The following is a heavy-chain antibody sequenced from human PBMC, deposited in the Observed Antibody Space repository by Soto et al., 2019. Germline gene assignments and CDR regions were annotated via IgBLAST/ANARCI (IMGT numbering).Heavy chain of an antibody. Sequence: EVQLVESGGGLVKPGGSLRLSCAASGFPFSSYNMNWVRQAPGKGLEWVSSISSTSTYIYYRDSVKGRFTISRDNAKNSLYLQMNSLRAEDTAVYYCARGETTGKPHFDYWGQGTLVTLSS. D-gene: IGHD1-1*01. J-gene: IGHJ4*02. V-gene: IGHV3-21*01. CDR3: ARGETTGKPHFDY. CDR2: ISSTSTYI. CDR1: GFPFSSYN.